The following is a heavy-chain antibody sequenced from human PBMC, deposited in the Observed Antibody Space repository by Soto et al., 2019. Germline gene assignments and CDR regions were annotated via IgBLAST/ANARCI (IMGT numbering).Heavy chain of an antibody. J-gene: IGHJ3*02. CDR1: GGSISSYY. Sequence: SSETLSLTCTVSGGSISSYYWSWIRQPPGKGLEWIGYIYYSGSTNYNPSLKSRVTISVDTSKNQFSLKLSSVTAADTAVYYCASQYCSGGSCYAYDAFDIWGQGTMVTVSS. D-gene: IGHD2-15*01. V-gene: IGHV4-59*01. CDR2: IYYSGST. CDR3: ASQYCSGGSCYAYDAFDI.